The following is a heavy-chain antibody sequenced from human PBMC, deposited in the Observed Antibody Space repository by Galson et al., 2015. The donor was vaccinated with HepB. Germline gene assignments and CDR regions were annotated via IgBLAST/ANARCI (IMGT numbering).Heavy chain of an antibody. V-gene: IGHV1-8*02. D-gene: IGHD4-11*01. Sequence: SVKVSCKASGGTFSSYDINWVRQATGQGLEWMGWMNPNSGNTGYAQKFQGRVTMTRNTSISTAYMELSSLRSEDTAVYYCARGADYSNFDYWGQGTLVTVSS. CDR3: ARGADYSNFDY. J-gene: IGHJ4*02. CDR2: MNPNSGNT. CDR1: GGTFSSYD.